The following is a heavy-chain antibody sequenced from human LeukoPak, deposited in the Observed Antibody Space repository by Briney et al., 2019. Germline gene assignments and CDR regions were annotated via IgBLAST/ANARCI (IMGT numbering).Heavy chain of an antibody. J-gene: IGHJ4*02. CDR2: INWNSGNI. CDR3: AKDRSLDGDYVFDD. V-gene: IGHV3-9*01. D-gene: IGHD4-17*01. CDR1: GFTFDDYA. Sequence: GGSLRLSCPASGFTFDDYAMHWVRQAPGKGLEWVSGINWNSGNIGYADSVKGRFTISRDNAKNSLYLQMNSLRTEDTALYYCAKDRSLDGDYVFDDWGQGTLVTVSS.